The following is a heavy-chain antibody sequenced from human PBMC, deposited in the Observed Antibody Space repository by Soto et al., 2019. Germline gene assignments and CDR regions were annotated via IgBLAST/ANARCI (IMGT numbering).Heavy chain of an antibody. CDR3: ASSNIAAAGFYYYGMDV. J-gene: IGHJ6*02. CDR2: IYYSGST. Sequence: ASETLSLTCTVSGGSISSYYWNWIRQPPGKGLEWIGYIYYSGSTNYNPSLKSRVTISLDTSKNQFSLKLSSVTAADTAVYYCASSNIAAAGFYYYGMDVLGRGTTVTVS. D-gene: IGHD6-13*01. CDR1: GGSISSYY. V-gene: IGHV4-59*01.